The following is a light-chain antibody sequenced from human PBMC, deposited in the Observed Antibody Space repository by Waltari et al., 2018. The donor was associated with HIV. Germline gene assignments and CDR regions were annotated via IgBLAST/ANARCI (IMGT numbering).Light chain of an antibody. Sequence: IQMTQSPSILSASVGDRITIPCRASQNVDSWLAWYQQRPGRAPKLLIYKASILEYGVPARFSGSGSGTNFTLTINSLHPDDLATYYCQQYNSDFYTFGLGTRLDLK. V-gene: IGKV1-5*03. CDR3: QQYNSDFYT. CDR2: KAS. CDR1: QNVDSW. J-gene: IGKJ2*01.